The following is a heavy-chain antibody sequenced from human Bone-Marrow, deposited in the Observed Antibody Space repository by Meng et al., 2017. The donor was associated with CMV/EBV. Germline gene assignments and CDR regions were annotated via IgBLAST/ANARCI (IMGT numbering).Heavy chain of an antibody. Sequence: GESLKISCAVSGFTFSSYALNWVRQAPGKGLEWVSVIYSGGSTYYADSVKGRFTISRDNSKNTLYLQMNSLRAEDTAVYYCARVFWSSRDFLEWFLAGMDVWGQGTTVTVSS. D-gene: IGHD3-3*01. J-gene: IGHJ6*02. CDR2: IYSGGST. CDR3: ARVFWSSRDFLEWFLAGMDV. V-gene: IGHV3-66*02. CDR1: GFTFSSYA.